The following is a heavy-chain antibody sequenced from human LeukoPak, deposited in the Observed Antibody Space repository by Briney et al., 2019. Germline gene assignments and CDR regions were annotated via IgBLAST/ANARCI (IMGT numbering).Heavy chain of an antibody. V-gene: IGHV4-61*01. J-gene: IGHJ4*02. Sequence: ASETLSLTCTVSGGSVSSGNYYWSWIRQPPGKGLEWIGYMYYSGSTNYNPSLKSRVTISVDTSKNQFSLKLSSVTAADTVVYYCARDPSGYFNYWGQGTLATVSS. CDR3: ARDPSGYFNY. CDR2: MYYSGST. D-gene: IGHD3-22*01. CDR1: GGSVSSGNYY.